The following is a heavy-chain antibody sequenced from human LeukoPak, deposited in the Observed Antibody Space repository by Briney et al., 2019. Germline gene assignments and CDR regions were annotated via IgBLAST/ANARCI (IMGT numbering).Heavy chain of an antibody. CDR1: GFTVSSNY. J-gene: IGHJ4*02. CDR3: AREYTGKGFAGAFDY. CDR2: IYSAGST. V-gene: IGHV3-66*01. D-gene: IGHD3-10*01. Sequence: GGSLRPSCAASGFTVSSNYMSWVRRAPGKGLEWGSVIYSAGSTSYTDSVTGRFTISRDTSKNTLYLQMSSLRAEHTAVYYCAREYTGKGFAGAFDYWGQGTLVTASS.